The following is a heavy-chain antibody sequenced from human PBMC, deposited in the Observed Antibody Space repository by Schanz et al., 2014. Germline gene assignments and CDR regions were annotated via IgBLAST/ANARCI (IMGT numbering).Heavy chain of an antibody. CDR2: IKRDGSEK. V-gene: IGHV3-7*04. CDR1: GFSFSNFW. D-gene: IGHD3-22*01. Sequence: EEQLVESGGGLVQPGGSLRLSCAASGFSFSNFWMTWVRQAPGKGLEWVANIKRDGSEKNYLDSVKGRFTISRDNAKNSLFRQMNTLRAEDTAVYYCARKMKVGVYGGKGHDSLDIWGQGTMVT. J-gene: IGHJ3*02. CDR3: ARKMKVGVYGGKGHDSLDI.